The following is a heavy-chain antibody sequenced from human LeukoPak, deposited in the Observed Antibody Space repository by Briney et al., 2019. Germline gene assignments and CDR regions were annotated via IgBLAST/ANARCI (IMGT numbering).Heavy chain of an antibody. CDR3: AWGDYGDYLDY. J-gene: IGHJ4*02. V-gene: IGHV1-46*03. CDR2: INPSGGST. CDR1: GYTFTSYD. D-gene: IGHD4-17*01. Sequence: ASVKVSCKASGYTFTSYDINWVRQATGQGLEWMGIINPSGGSTSYAQKFQGRVTMTRDMSTSTVYMELSSLRSEDTAVYYCAWGDYGDYLDYWGQGTLVTVSS.